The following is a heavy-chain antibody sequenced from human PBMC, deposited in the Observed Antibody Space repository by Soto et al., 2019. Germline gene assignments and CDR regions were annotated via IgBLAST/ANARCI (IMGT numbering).Heavy chain of an antibody. D-gene: IGHD3-22*01. Sequence: PGGSLRLSCAACGCTFSSYWMHWVRQAPGKGLVWVSRINSDGSSTSYADSVKGRFTISRDNAKNTLYLQMNSLRAEDTAVYYCAREGQWLPPFDYYCMDVWGKGTTVTVSS. V-gene: IGHV3-74*01. CDR3: AREGQWLPPFDYYCMDV. J-gene: IGHJ6*03. CDR1: GCTFSSYW. CDR2: INSDGSST.